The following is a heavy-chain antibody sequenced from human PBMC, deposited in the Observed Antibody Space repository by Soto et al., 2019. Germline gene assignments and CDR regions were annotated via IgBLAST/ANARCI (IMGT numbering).Heavy chain of an antibody. CDR2: IYYSGST. CDR1: GGSISSYY. J-gene: IGHJ5*02. V-gene: IGHV4-59*01. CDR3: ARVSSLHHDYDFWSGFPNWFDP. Sequence: SETLSLTCTVSGGSISSYYWSWIRQPPGKGLEWIGYIYYSGSTNYNPSLKSRVTISVDTSKNQFSLKLSSVTAADTAVYYCARVSSLHHDYDFWSGFPNWFDPWGQGTLVTVSS. D-gene: IGHD3-3*01.